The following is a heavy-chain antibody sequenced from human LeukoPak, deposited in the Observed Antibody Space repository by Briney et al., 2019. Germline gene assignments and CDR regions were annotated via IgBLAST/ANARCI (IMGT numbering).Heavy chain of an antibody. CDR3: AKVVLAAAMN. V-gene: IGHV3-23*01. Sequence: GASLRLSCAASGFTFSSYAMGWVRQAPGKGREGVSAISGSAGSTYYAHSLRGRFTISRDNSKTTLFLQMNSLRADDTEIYYCAKVVLAAAMNWGQGTLVTVSS. CDR1: GFTFSSYA. D-gene: IGHD6-13*01. CDR2: ISGSAGST. J-gene: IGHJ4*02.